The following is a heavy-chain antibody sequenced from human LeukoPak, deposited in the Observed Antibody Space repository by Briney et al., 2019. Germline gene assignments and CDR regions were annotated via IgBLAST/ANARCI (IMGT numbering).Heavy chain of an antibody. J-gene: IGHJ4*02. CDR3: ARRRWLQLNY. V-gene: IGHV4-39*07. D-gene: IGHD5-24*01. Sequence: SETLSLTCTVSGGSISSSSYYWGWIRQPPGKGLEWIGSIYHSGSTYYNPSLKSRVTISVDTSKNQFSLKLSSVTAADTAVYYCARRRWLQLNYWGQGTLVTVSS. CDR2: IYHSGST. CDR1: GGSISSSSYY.